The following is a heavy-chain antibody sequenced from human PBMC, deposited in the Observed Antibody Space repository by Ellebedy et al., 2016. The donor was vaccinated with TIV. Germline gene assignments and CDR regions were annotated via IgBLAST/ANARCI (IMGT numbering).Heavy chain of an antibody. CDR3: ARGSRLTGTRCSDY. J-gene: IGHJ4*02. CDR1: GESFSGYF. Sequence: SETLSLXXAVYGESFSGYFWTWIRQPPGRGLEWIGEINQSGSASYNPSLESRLTISVDTSKNQFSLKLNSVTAADTAVYYCARGSRLTGTRCSDYWGQGTLVTVSS. D-gene: IGHD1-20*01. V-gene: IGHV4-34*01. CDR2: INQSGSA.